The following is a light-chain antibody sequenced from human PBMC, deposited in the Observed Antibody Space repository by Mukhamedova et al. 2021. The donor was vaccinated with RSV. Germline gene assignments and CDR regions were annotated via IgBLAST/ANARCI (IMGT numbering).Light chain of an antibody. CDR3: QQTYSPLWT. Sequence: WYQRRVHGKAPRLLIYATSTLRSGVPSRFSGSGSGTHFTLTINSLHPEDFATYYCQQTYSPLWTFGQGTEVDIK. V-gene: IGKV1-39*01. CDR2: ATS. J-gene: IGKJ1*01.